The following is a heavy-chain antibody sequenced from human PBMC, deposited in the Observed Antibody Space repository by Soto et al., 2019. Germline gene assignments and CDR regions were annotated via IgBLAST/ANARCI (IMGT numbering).Heavy chain of an antibody. V-gene: IGHV1-8*01. CDR3: ARSPMVREIYYYYYMEV. D-gene: IGHD3-10*01. Sequence: ASLKVSCNTSGSTFTSYDINCVRHTPGQGLELIGWMNPNSGNTGYAQKFQGRVTMTRNTSISTAYMELSSLRSEDTAVYYCARSPMVREIYYYYYMEVWGKGTTVTVSS. J-gene: IGHJ6*03. CDR1: GSTFTSYD. CDR2: MNPNSGNT.